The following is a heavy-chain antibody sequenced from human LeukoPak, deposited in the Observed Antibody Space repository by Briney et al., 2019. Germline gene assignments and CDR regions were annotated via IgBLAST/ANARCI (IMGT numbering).Heavy chain of an antibody. CDR3: ARASLTEYFYYHYMDV. CDR1: GFTFSSFP. CDR2: ISNDEKNK. V-gene: IGHV3-30*01. J-gene: IGHJ6*03. Sequence: PGGSLRLSCVASGFTFSSFPMHWVRQAPGKGLEWVAVISNDEKNKYYADSVKGRFTISRDNSKNTLFLQMNSLRAEDTALYYCARASLTEYFYYHYMDVWGKGTTVTVSS. D-gene: IGHD3-10*01.